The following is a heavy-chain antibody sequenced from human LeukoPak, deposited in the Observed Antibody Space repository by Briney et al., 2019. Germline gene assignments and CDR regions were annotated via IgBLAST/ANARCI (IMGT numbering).Heavy chain of an antibody. V-gene: IGHV3-23*01. CDR2: ISGSGGST. Sequence: PGGPLRLSCAASGFTVSSNYMSWVRQAPGKGLEWVSAISGSGGSTYYADSVKGRFTISRDNSKNTLYLQMNSLRAEDTAVYYCVKDDPLVGASYWGQGTLVTASS. CDR1: GFTVSSNY. D-gene: IGHD1-26*01. CDR3: VKDDPLVGASY. J-gene: IGHJ4*02.